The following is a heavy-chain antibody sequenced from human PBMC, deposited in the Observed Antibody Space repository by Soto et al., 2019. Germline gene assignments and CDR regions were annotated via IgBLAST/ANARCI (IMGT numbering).Heavy chain of an antibody. CDR3: ARAGFWDYFDY. J-gene: IGHJ4*02. CDR1: GGSFSGYY. D-gene: IGHD3-16*01. V-gene: IGHV4-34*01. Sequence: SETLSLTCAVYGGSFSGYYWSWIRQPPGKGLEWIGEINHSGSTNYNPSLRSRVTISVDTSKNQFSLKLSSVTAADTAVYYCARAGFWDYFDYWGQGTLVTVSS. CDR2: INHSGST.